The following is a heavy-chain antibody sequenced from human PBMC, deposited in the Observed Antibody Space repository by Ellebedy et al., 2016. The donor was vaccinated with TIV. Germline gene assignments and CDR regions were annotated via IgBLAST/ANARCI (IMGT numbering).Heavy chain of an antibody. D-gene: IGHD3-10*01. CDR2: IYPGDYDT. V-gene: IGHV5-51*01. J-gene: IGHJ6*02. Sequence: GESLKISCEGSGYMFSTYWIAWVRQMPGKGLEWMGIIYPGDYDTTYSPSFRGQVTMSVVKSSNTVYLQWNSLKASDTAMYYCSRRMGRGVKGKFPLDVWGQGTTVIVSS. CDR3: SRRMGRGVKGKFPLDV. CDR1: GYMFSTYW.